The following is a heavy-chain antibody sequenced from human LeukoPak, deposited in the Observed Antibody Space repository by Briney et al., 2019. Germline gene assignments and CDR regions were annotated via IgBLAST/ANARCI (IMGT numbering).Heavy chain of an antibody. D-gene: IGHD6-19*01. Sequence: PGGSLRLSCAASGFTFSNAWMSWVRQAPGKGLEWVGRIKSKTDGGTTDYAAPVKGRFTISRDDSKNTLYLQMNNLKTEDTAVYYCARDSALAQAVMFDYWGQGTLVTVSS. V-gene: IGHV3-15*01. CDR2: IKSKTDGGTT. J-gene: IGHJ4*02. CDR1: GFTFSNAW. CDR3: ARDSALAQAVMFDY.